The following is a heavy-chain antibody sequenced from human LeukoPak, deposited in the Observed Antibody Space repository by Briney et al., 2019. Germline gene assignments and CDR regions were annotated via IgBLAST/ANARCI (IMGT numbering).Heavy chain of an antibody. CDR1: GFTFSDYY. J-gene: IGHJ4*02. V-gene: IGHV3-11*01. CDR2: ISSSGSTI. D-gene: IGHD2-2*01. Sequence: PGGSLRLSCAASGFTFSDYYMSWIRQAPGKGLEWVSYISSSGSTIYYADSVKGRFTISRDNAKNSLYLQMNSLRAEDTAVYYCARSKTWGRGYCSSTSCLDYWGQGTLVTVSS. CDR3: ARSKTWGRGYCSSTSCLDY.